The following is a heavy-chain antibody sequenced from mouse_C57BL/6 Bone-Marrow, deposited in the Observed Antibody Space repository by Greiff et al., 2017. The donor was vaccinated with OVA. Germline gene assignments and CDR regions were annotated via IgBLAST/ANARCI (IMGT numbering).Heavy chain of an antibody. CDR3: ARGDNDAMDY. V-gene: IGHV5-4*01. CDR2: ISDGGSYT. J-gene: IGHJ4*01. CDR1: GFTFSSYA. Sequence: EVQLVESGGGLVKPGGSLKLSCAASGFTFSSYAMSWVRQTPEKRLEWVATISDGGSYTYYPDNVKGRFTISRDNAKNNLYLQMSHLKSEDTAMYYCARGDNDAMDYWGQGTSVTVSS. D-gene: IGHD1-3*01.